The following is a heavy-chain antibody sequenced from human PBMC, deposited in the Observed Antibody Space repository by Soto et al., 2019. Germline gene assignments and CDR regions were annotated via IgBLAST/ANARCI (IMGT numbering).Heavy chain of an antibody. J-gene: IGHJ6*02. CDR3: AKWGSVSLACYYYGMDV. D-gene: IGHD1-26*01. Sequence: EVQLVESGGGLIQPGGSLRLSCAASGFTVSSNYMSWVRQAPGKGLEWVSVIYSGGSIYYADSVKGRFTISRDNSKNTLYLQMNSLRAEDTAVYYCAKWGSVSLACYYYGMDVWGQGTTVTVSS. CDR1: GFTVSSNY. V-gene: IGHV3-53*01. CDR2: IYSGGSI.